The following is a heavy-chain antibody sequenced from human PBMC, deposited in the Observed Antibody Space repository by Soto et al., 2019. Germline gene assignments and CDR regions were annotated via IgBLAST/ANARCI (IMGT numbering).Heavy chain of an antibody. CDR2: IIPIFGTA. CDR1: GGTFSSYA. J-gene: IGHJ4*02. Sequence: QVQLVQSGAEVKKPGSSVKVSCKASGGTFSSYAISWVRQAPGQGLEWMGGIIPIFGTANYAQKFQGRVTITADESTSTADMELSSLRSEDTAVYYCASLMTTVVTGAPGGGYWGQGTLVTVSS. CDR3: ASLMTTVVTGAPGGGY. D-gene: IGHD4-17*01. V-gene: IGHV1-69*12.